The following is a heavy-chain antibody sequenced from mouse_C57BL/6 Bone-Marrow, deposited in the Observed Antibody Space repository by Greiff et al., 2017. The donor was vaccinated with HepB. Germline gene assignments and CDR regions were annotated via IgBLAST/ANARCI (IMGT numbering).Heavy chain of an antibody. Sequence: EVKLMESGGGLVQPGGSLSLSCAASGFTFTDYYMSWVRQPPGKALEWLGFIRNKANGYTTEYSASVKGRFTISRDNSQSILYLQMNALRAEDSATYYCARYSGWFAYWGQGTLVTVSA. CDR1: GFTFTDYY. J-gene: IGHJ3*01. CDR2: IRNKANGYTT. CDR3: ARYSGWFAY. V-gene: IGHV7-3*01.